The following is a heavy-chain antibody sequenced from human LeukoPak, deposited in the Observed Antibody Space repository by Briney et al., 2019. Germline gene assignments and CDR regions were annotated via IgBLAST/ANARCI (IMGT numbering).Heavy chain of an antibody. CDR2: ISGSGGIT. Sequence: GGSLRLSCAASGFTFSTYALSWVRQAPGRGLEWVSTISGSGGITYYADSVRGRATVSRDNFENTLYLQMNSLRAEDTAVYYCARGVYSGYDLDYWGQGTLVTVSS. CDR3: ARGVYSGYDLDY. CDR1: GFTFSTYA. V-gene: IGHV3-23*01. J-gene: IGHJ4*02. D-gene: IGHD5-12*01.